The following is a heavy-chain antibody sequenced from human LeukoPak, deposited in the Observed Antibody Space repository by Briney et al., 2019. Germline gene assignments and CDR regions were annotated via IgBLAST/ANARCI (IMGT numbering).Heavy chain of an antibody. D-gene: IGHD5-12*01. V-gene: IGHV4-30-4*01. J-gene: IGHJ4*02. CDR1: GGSISSGDYY. Sequence: PSETLSLTCTVSGGSISSGDYYWSWIRQPPGKGLEWIGYIYYSGNAYYNPSLKSRVTISVDMSKNQISLKLSSVTAADTAVYYCARGLSGHDYDDYWGQGTLVTVSS. CDR3: ARGLSGHDYDDY. CDR2: IYYSGNA.